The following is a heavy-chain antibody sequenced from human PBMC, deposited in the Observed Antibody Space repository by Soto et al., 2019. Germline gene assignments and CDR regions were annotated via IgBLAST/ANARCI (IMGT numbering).Heavy chain of an antibody. Sequence: SETLSLTCAVYGGSFSNYYWSWIRQPPGKGLEWIGEINHSGSTNYNPSLKSRVTISVDTSKNQFSPKLSSVTAADTAVYYCATQAVLQQIFHYWGLGNLVTVSS. V-gene: IGHV4-34*01. J-gene: IGHJ4*02. CDR3: ATQAVLQQIFHY. D-gene: IGHD1-1*01. CDR1: GGSFSNYY. CDR2: INHSGST.